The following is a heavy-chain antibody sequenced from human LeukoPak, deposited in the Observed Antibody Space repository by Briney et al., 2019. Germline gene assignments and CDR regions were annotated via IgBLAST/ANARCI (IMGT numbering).Heavy chain of an antibody. D-gene: IGHD4-23*01. CDR3: ATDPHNLRWSFDY. CDR1: GFTFSTYA. Sequence: GGSLRLSCAGSGFTFSTYAMSWVRRTPGKGLEWVSAITSVGGTTYYADSVKGRFTISRDNSKNTLWLQMNNLRAEDTAVYYCATDPHNLRWSFDYWGQGTLVTVSS. V-gene: IGHV3-23*01. CDR2: ITSVGGTT. J-gene: IGHJ4*02.